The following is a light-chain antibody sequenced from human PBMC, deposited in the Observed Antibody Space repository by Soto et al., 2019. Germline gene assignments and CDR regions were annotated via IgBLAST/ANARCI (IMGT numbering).Light chain of an antibody. J-gene: IGKJ4*01. CDR2: DAS. CDR1: QDIKNY. V-gene: IGKV1-33*01. Sequence: DIQMTQSPSSLSASVGDRVTITCQASQDIKNYLNWYQQKSGKAPKLLIYDASDLETGVPSRFSGSGSWTDFTFTINSLQPEDIATYYCQQYENLPLTFGGGTKVEIK. CDR3: QQYENLPLT.